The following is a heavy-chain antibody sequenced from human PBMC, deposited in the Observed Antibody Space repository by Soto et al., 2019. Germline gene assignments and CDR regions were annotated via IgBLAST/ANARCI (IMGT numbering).Heavy chain of an antibody. CDR3: ARGSSSSRSTYYYGMDV. J-gene: IGHJ6*02. Sequence: GGSLRLSCAASGFTFSDHYMDWVRQAPGKGLEWVGRTRNKANSYTTEYAASVKGRFTISRDDSKDSLYLQMNSLRNEDTAVYFCARGSSSSRSTYYYGMDVWGQGTTVTVS. CDR2: TRNKANSYTT. D-gene: IGHD6-6*01. V-gene: IGHV3-72*01. CDR1: GFTFSDHY.